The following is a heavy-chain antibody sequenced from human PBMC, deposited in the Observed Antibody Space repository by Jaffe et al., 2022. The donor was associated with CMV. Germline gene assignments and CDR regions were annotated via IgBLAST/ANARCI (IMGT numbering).Heavy chain of an antibody. Sequence: QLQLQESGPGLVKPSETLSLTCTVSGGSISSSSYYWGWIRQPPGKGLEWIGSIYYSGSTYYNPSLKSRVTISVDTSKNQFSLKLSSVTAADTAVYYCARLEAVAAGDIWGQGTMVTVSS. CDR2: IYYSGST. J-gene: IGHJ3*02. CDR1: GGSISSSSYY. D-gene: IGHD6-19*01. V-gene: IGHV4-39*01. CDR3: ARLEAVAAGDI.